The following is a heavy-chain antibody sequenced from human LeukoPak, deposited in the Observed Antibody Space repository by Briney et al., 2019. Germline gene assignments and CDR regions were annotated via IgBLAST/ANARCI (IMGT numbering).Heavy chain of an antibody. CDR2: ISSSSSYI. CDR1: GFTFSSYS. CDR3: ARDFFPIVDSTWYEIGY. Sequence: GGSLRLSCAASGFTFSSYSMNWVRQAPGKGLEWVSSISSSSSYIYYADSVRGRFTISRDNSRNTLYLQMDSLRSEDTAVYYCARDFFPIVDSTWYEIGYWGQGTLVTVSS. D-gene: IGHD2-21*01. V-gene: IGHV3-21*01. J-gene: IGHJ4*02.